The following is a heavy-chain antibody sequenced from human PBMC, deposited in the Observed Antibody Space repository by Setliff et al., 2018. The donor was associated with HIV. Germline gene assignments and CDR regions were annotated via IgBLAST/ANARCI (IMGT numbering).Heavy chain of an antibody. V-gene: IGHV5-51*01. Sequence: GESLKISCKASGYIFTNYWIGWVRQMPGKGLEWIGVIYPGDSAIRYSPSFQGQVTISADKSISTAYLQWSSLKASDTAMYYCARHTRQLEFLEWLSPHYYHYYYMDVWGQGTTVTVSS. CDR1: GYIFTNYW. J-gene: IGHJ6*03. CDR2: IYPGDSAI. CDR3: ARHTRQLEFLEWLSPHYYHYYYMDV. D-gene: IGHD3-3*01.